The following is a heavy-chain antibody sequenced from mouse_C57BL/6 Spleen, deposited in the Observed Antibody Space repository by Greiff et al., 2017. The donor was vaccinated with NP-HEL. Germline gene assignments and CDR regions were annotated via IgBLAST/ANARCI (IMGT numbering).Heavy chain of an antibody. V-gene: IGHV1-76*01. J-gene: IGHJ4*01. CDR1: GYTFTDYY. Sequence: QVQLKQSGAELVRPGASVKLSCKASGYTFTDYYINWVKQRPGQGLEWIARIYPGSGNTYYNEKFKGKATLTAEKSSSTAYMQLTSLTSEDSAVYFCARGYSYAMDYWGQGTSVTVSS. CDR2: IYPGSGNT. CDR3: ARGYSYAMDY. D-gene: IGHD2-3*01.